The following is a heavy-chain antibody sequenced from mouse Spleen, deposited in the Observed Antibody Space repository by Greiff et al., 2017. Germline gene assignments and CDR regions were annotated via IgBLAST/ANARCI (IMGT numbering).Heavy chain of an antibody. D-gene: IGHD2-4*01. J-gene: IGHJ2*01. V-gene: IGHV2-2*02. Sequence: VQLVESGPGLVQPSQSLSITCTVSGFSLTSYGVHWVRQSPGKGLEWLGVIWSGGSTDYNAAFISRLSISKDNSKSQVFFKMNSLQANDTAIYYCARNCYDYDGYFDYWGQGTTLTVSS. CDR3: ARNCYDYDGYFDY. CDR1: GFSLTSYG. CDR2: IWSGGST.